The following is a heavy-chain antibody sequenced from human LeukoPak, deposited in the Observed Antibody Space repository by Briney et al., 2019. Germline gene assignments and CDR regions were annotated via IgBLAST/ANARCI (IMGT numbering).Heavy chain of an antibody. CDR3: ARGVTMIVVVIHDWYFDL. J-gene: IGHJ2*01. CDR2: IYNSRST. CDR1: GGSISSSSYY. V-gene: IGHV4-39*01. D-gene: IGHD3-22*01. Sequence: PSETLSLTCTVSGGSISSSSYYWGWIRQPPGKGLEWIGSIYNSRSTYYNPSLKSRVTISVDTSKNQFSLKLSSLTAADTAVYYCARGVTMIVVVIHDWYFDLWGRGTLVTVSS.